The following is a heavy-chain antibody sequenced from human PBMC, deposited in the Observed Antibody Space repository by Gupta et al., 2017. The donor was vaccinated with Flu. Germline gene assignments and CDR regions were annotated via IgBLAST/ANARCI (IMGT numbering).Heavy chain of an antibody. Sequence: CAGSGFTLTSKDMSWVRQAPGRGLEWVSFISSSGVTYYGDPVRGRFTISRDNARNSLYLQLSGLRDEDTTVYYWAGGHWAKWGQGTLVTVSS. CDR2: ISSSGVT. J-gene: IGHJ4*02. D-gene: IGHD3-16*01. CDR1: GFTLTSKD. CDR3: AGGHWAK. V-gene: IGHV3-48*03.